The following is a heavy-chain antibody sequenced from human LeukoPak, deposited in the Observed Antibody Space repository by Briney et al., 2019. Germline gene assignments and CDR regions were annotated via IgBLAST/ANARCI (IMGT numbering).Heavy chain of an antibody. Sequence: SETLSLTCTVSGDSISSYYWSWIRQPPGKGLEWIGYIYYSGSTNYNPSLKSRVTISVDTSKNQFSLKLSSVTAADTAVYYCARTLRYDFWSGYYTWYFDYWGQGTLVTVSS. D-gene: IGHD3-3*01. CDR2: IYYSGST. CDR1: GDSISSYY. J-gene: IGHJ4*02. V-gene: IGHV4-59*01. CDR3: ARTLRYDFWSGYYTWYFDY.